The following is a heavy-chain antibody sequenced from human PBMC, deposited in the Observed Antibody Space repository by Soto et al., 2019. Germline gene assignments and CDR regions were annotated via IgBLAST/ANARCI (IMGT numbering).Heavy chain of an antibody. CDR2: SRNRGNSYTT. D-gene: IGHD1-20*01. Sequence: PGGSLRLSCAASGFTFSDHYMDWVRQAPGKGLEWVGRSRNRGNSYTTEYAASVKGRFTISRDNLKKSLYLQMSSLKTEDTAVYYCATGLIGNSGDYYYGMDVWGPGTTVTFSS. CDR1: GFTFSDHY. J-gene: IGHJ6*02. CDR3: ATGLIGNSGDYYYGMDV. V-gene: IGHV3-72*01.